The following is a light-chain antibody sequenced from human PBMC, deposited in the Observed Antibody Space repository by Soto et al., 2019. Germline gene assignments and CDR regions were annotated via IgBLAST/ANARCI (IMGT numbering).Light chain of an antibody. J-gene: IGLJ1*01. Sequence: QSALTQPASVSGSPGQSITISCTGTSSDVGAYNYVSWYQQHPGKAPKLIIYEVSNRPSGVSWRFSGSKSGNTASLTISGLQSDDEADYSCSSHTTSYTRVFGTVTKVTDL. CDR2: EVS. V-gene: IGLV2-14*01. CDR3: SSHTTSYTRV. CDR1: SSDVGAYNY.